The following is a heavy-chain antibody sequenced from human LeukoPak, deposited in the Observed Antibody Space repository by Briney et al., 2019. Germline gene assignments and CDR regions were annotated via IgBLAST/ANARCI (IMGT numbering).Heavy chain of an antibody. V-gene: IGHV1-2*02. J-gene: IGHJ5*02. CDR3: SRDPYSSGWYNNWFDP. CDR2: INPNSGGT. Sequence: GASVKVSCKASGYTFTGYYMHWVRQAPGQGLEWMGWINPNSGGTNYAQKFQGRVTMTRDTSISTAYMELSRLRSDDTAAYYCSRDPYSSGWYNNWFDPWGQGTLVTVSS. D-gene: IGHD6-19*01. CDR1: GYTFTGYY.